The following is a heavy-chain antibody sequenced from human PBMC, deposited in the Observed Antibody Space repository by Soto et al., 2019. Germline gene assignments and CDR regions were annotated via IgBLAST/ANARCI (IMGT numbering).Heavy chain of an antibody. D-gene: IGHD6-6*01. CDR3: AKELYSSSFLFGY. Sequence: GSLRLCCAASEVTSGSHAVSRVLQTPGKGLEWVSAISGSGGSTYYADSVKGRFTISRDNSKNTLYLQMNSLRAEDTAVYYCAKELYSSSFLFGYWGQGTLVTVSS. CDR1: EVTSGSHA. CDR2: ISGSGGST. V-gene: IGHV3-23*01. J-gene: IGHJ4*02.